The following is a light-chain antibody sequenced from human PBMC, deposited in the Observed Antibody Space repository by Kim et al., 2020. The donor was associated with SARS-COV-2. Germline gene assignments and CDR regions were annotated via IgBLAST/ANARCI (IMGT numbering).Light chain of an antibody. CDR1: QSVSSSY. J-gene: IGKJ4*01. Sequence: EIVLTQSPATLSLSPGERATLSCGASQSVSSSYLAWYQQKPGLAPRLLIYEASNRATGIPDRFSGSGSGTVFTLTISRLAPEDSAVYYCQQNGSSPLTFGGGTKVDIK. CDR3: QQNGSSPLT. V-gene: IGKV3D-20*01. CDR2: EAS.